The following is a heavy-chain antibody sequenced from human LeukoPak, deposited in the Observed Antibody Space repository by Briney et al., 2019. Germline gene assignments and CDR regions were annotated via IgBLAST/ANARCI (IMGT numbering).Heavy chain of an antibody. Sequence: PSETLSLTCTVSGGSISSYYWSWIRQPPGKGLEWIGCIYYSGSTNYNPSLKSRVTISVDTSKNQFSLKLSSVTAADTAVYYCARGDRRGSPFDYWGQGTLVTVSS. V-gene: IGHV4-59*01. CDR3: ARGDRRGSPFDY. CDR1: GGSISSYY. CDR2: IYYSGST. J-gene: IGHJ4*02.